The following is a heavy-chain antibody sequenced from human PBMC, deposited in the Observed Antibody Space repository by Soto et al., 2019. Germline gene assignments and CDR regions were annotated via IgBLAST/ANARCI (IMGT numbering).Heavy chain of an antibody. V-gene: IGHV1-3*01. J-gene: IGHJ6*02. CDR1: GYTFTSYA. CDR2: INAGNGNT. Sequence: ASVKVSCKASGYTFTSYAMHWVRQAPGQRLEWRGWINAGNGNTKYSQKFQGRVTITRDTSASTAYMELGSLRSEDTAVYYCARDFHDFWSGYYPSNGMDVWGQGTTVTVSS. CDR3: ARDFHDFWSGYYPSNGMDV. D-gene: IGHD3-3*01.